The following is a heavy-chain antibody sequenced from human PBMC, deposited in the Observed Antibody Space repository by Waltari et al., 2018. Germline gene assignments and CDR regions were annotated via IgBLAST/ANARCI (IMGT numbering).Heavy chain of an antibody. CDR1: GGSISSYY. D-gene: IGHD6-6*01. V-gene: IGHV4-59*08. Sequence: QVQLQESGPGLVKPSETLSLTCTVSGGSISSYYWSWIRQPPGKGLEWIGYIYYSGSTNYNPSLKSRVTISVDTSKNQFSLKLSSVTAADTAVYYCARHLREAARRYFDYWGQGTLVTVSS. J-gene: IGHJ4*02. CDR2: IYYSGST. CDR3: ARHLREAARRYFDY.